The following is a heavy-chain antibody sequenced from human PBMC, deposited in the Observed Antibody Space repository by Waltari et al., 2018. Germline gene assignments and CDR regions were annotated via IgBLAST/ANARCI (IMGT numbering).Heavy chain of an antibody. Sequence: QVQLVESGGGVVQPGRSLRLSCAASGFTFRSYAMHWVRQVPGKGLGWVGVISYDGSNKYYADSVEGRFTISRDNSKNTLYLQMNSLRAEDTAVYYCARDPRWDCSSTSCYGGHFDYWGQGTLVTVSS. CDR3: ARDPRWDCSSTSCYGGHFDY. J-gene: IGHJ4*02. D-gene: IGHD2-2*01. CDR2: ISYDGSNK. V-gene: IGHV3-30-3*01. CDR1: GFTFRSYA.